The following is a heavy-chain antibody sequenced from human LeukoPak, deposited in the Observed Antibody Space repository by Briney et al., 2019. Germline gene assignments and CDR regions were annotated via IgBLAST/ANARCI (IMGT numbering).Heavy chain of an antibody. CDR1: GGSISSSSYY. CDR2: IYYSGST. Sequence: ASETLSLTCTVSGGSISSSSYYWGWIRQPPGKGLEWIGSIYYSGSTYCNPSHKSRVTISVDTSKNQFSLKLSSVTAADTAVYYCARPDSSGYYYDAFDIWGQGTMVTVSS. V-gene: IGHV4-39*01. D-gene: IGHD3-22*01. CDR3: ARPDSSGYYYDAFDI. J-gene: IGHJ3*02.